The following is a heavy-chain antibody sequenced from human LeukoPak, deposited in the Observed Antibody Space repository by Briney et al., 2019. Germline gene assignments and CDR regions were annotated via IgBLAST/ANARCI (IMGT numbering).Heavy chain of an antibody. CDR2: ISAYNGNT. D-gene: IGHD3-16*01. CDR1: GYTFTGYY. Sequence: ASVKVSCKASGYTFTGYYMHWVRQAPGQGLEWMGWISAYNGNTNYAQKLQGRVTMTTDTSTSTAYMELRSLRSDDTAVYYCARDRYYHYAVTTIDYWGQGTLVTVSS. V-gene: IGHV1-18*04. J-gene: IGHJ4*02. CDR3: ARDRYYHYAVTTIDY.